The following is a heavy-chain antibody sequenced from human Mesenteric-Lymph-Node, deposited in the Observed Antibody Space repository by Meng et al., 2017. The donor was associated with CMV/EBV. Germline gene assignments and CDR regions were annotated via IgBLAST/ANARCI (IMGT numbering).Heavy chain of an antibody. CDR3: ARGPEWELDDY. D-gene: IGHD1-26*01. CDR2: INAANGNT. CDR1: GNTFNRYA. V-gene: IGHV1-3*01. Sequence: SCKASGNTFNRYAMHWVRQAPGERLEWMGWINAANGNTRYSQKFQGRVTITGDTSASTGSIELSSLTSEDTAVYYCARGPEWELDDYWGQGTLVTVSS. J-gene: IGHJ4*02.